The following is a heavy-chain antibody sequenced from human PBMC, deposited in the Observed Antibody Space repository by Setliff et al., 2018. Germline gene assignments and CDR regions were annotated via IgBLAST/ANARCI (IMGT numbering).Heavy chain of an antibody. Sequence: GGSLRLSCVGSGFSFSRHWMGWVRQAPGKGLEWVADIKQDGSTKYYLDSVKGRFTISRDNAKRSLYLQMNGLRADDTGVYYCVRDDADNYDAFDNWGQGTLGTVS. J-gene: IGHJ3*02. V-gene: IGHV3-7*01. CDR2: IKQDGSTK. CDR3: VRDDADNYDAFDN. D-gene: IGHD3-22*01. CDR1: GFSFSRHW.